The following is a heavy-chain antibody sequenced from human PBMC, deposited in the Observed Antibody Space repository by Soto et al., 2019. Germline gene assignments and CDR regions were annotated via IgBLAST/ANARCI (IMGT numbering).Heavy chain of an antibody. V-gene: IGHV4-39*01. J-gene: IGHJ4*02. CDR2: IYYSGST. CDR1: GGSISSSSYY. CDR3: ARALSSAAGLYFDF. Sequence: QLQLQESGPGLVKPSETLSLTCTVSGGSISSSSYYWGWIRQPPGKGLEWIGSIYYSGSTYYNPSLKSRVTISVDTSKNQFSLKLSSVTAADTAVYYCARALSSAAGLYFDFWGQGTRVTVSS. D-gene: IGHD6-13*01.